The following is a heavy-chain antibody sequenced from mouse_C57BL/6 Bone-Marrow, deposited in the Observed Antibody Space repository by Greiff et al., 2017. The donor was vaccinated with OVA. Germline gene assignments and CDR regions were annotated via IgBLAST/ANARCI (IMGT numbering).Heavy chain of an antibody. CDR1: GYTFTSYW. CDR2: IDPSDSYT. D-gene: IGHD1-1*01. CDR3: AREGDYGSSYVYFDV. V-gene: IGHV1-50*01. Sequence: QVQLQQPGAELVKPGASVKLSCKASGYTFTSYWMQWVKQRPGQGLEWIGEIDPSDSYTNYNQKFKGKATLTVDTSSSTAYMQLSSLTSEDSAVYYCAREGDYGSSYVYFDVWGTGTTVTVTS. J-gene: IGHJ1*03.